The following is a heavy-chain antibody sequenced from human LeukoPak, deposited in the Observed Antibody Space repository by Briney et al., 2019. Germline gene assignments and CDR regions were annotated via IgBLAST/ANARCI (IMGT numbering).Heavy chain of an antibody. CDR2: INPNSGVT. V-gene: IGHV1-2*02. D-gene: IGHD3-16*02. CDR3: ARPRDAIIATFHLDAFDI. J-gene: IGHJ3*02. CDR1: GYTFTSYY. Sequence: ASVTVSCTASGYTFTSYYIHWVRQAPGQGLEWMGWINPNSGVTHYAQKFQGRVTMTRDTSISTAYMELSRLRSDDTAVYFCARPRDAIIATFHLDAFDIWGQGTMVTVSS.